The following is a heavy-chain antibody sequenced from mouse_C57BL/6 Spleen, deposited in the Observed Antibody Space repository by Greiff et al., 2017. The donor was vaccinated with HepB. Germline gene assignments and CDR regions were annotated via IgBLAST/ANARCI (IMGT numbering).Heavy chain of an antibody. CDR2: ISSGGSYT. CDR3: ARQGYGNYDYAMDY. CDR1: GFTFSSYG. Sequence: EVQVVESGGDLVKPGGSLKLSCAASGFTFSSYGMSWVRQTPDKRLEWVATISSGGSYTYYPDSVKGRFTISRDNAKNTLYLQMSSLKSEDTAMYYCARQGYGNYDYAMDYWGQGTSVTVSS. J-gene: IGHJ4*01. V-gene: IGHV5-6*01. D-gene: IGHD2-1*01.